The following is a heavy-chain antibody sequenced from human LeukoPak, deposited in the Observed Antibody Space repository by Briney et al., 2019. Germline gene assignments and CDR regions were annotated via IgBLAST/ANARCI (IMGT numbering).Heavy chain of an antibody. D-gene: IGHD3-9*01. Sequence: GGSLRFSCAASGFTFSSYAMSWVRQAPGKGLEWVSAISGSGGSTYYADSVKGRFTISRDNSKNTLYLQMNSLRAEDTAVYYCAKPAGYYDILTGYLPFDYWGQGTLVTVSS. CDR1: GFTFSSYA. V-gene: IGHV3-23*01. J-gene: IGHJ4*02. CDR3: AKPAGYYDILTGYLPFDY. CDR2: ISGSGGST.